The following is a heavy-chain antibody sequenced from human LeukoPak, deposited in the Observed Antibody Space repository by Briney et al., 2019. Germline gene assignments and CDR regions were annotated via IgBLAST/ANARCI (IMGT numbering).Heavy chain of an antibody. CDR2: ISSDGSNE. V-gene: IGHV3-30*03. D-gene: IGHD6-13*01. Sequence: GGSLRLSCAASGFTFSSHDMHWVRQAPGKGLEWVAVISSDGSNEDYADSVKGRFTISRDNSKNTLYLQVNTLRAEDTAVYYCATGRGSSWYESPDYWGQGTLVTVSS. CDR3: ATGRGSSWYESPDY. J-gene: IGHJ4*02. CDR1: GFTFSSHD.